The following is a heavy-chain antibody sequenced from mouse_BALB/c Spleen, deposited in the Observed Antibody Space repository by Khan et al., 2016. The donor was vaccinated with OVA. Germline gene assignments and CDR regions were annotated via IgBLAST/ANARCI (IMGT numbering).Heavy chain of an antibody. V-gene: IGHV1S135*01. CDR1: GYSFTSYY. CDR3: TIHGYVAWFTY. Sequence: EVQLVESGPELMKPGASVKISCKASGYSFTSYYIHWVMQSHGTSLEWIGYIDPFSGGTTYNQKFKGKATLTVDKSSSTAYLHLSNLTSEDSAVDYCTIHGYVAWFTYWGQGTLVTVSA. CDR2: IDPFSGGT. J-gene: IGHJ3*01. D-gene: IGHD2-2*01.